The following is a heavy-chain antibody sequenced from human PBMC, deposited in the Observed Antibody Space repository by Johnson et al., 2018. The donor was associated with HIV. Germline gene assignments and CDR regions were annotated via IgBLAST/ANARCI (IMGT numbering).Heavy chain of an antibody. V-gene: IGHV3-20*04. Sequence: VQLVESGGGVVQPGRSLRLSCAASGFSFGNYAMHWVRQAPGKGLEWVSGIDWNGGSTSYADSVRGRFTISRDNAKNTLYLQMNSLRAEDTAVYYCAREANAFDIWGQGTMVTVSS. CDR1: GFSFGNYA. CDR2: IDWNGGST. CDR3: AREANAFDI. J-gene: IGHJ3*02.